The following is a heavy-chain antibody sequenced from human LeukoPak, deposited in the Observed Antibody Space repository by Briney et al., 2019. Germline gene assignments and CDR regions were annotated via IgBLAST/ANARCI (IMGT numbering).Heavy chain of an antibody. CDR1: GGSISSSSYY. V-gene: IGHV4-39*07. J-gene: IGHJ4*02. CDR2: INHSGST. CDR3: ARGKVTTGLGFDY. Sequence: SETLSLTCTVSGGSISSSSYYWRWIRQPPGKGLEWIGEINHSGSTNYNPSLKSRVTISVDTSKNQFSLKLSSVTAADTAVYYCARGKVTTGLGFDYWGQGTLVTVSS. D-gene: IGHD4-11*01.